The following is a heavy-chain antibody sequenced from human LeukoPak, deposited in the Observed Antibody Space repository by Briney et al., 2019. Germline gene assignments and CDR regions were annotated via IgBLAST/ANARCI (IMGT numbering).Heavy chain of an antibody. Sequence: GASVKVSCKASGYTFTSYGISWVRQAPGQGLEWMGWISAYNGNTNYAQKLQGRVTMTTDTSTSTAYMELRSLRSDDTAVYYCARHRDRVVPAAMPWFDPWGQGTLVTVSS. D-gene: IGHD2-2*01. CDR1: GYTFTSYG. J-gene: IGHJ5*02. CDR3: ARHRDRVVPAAMPWFDP. V-gene: IGHV1-18*01. CDR2: ISAYNGNT.